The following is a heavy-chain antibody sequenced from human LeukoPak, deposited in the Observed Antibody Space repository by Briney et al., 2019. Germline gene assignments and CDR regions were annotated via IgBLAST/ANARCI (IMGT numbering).Heavy chain of an antibody. Sequence: PSETLSLTCTVSGGSISSSSYYWGWIRQPPGKGLEWIGSIYYSGSTYYNPSLKSRVTITVDTSKNQFSLKLSSVTAADTAVYYCARDSSMADDEDYWGQGTLVTVSS. D-gene: IGHD1-1*01. CDR1: GGSISSSSYY. V-gene: IGHV4-39*07. J-gene: IGHJ4*02. CDR2: IYYSGST. CDR3: ARDSSMADDEDY.